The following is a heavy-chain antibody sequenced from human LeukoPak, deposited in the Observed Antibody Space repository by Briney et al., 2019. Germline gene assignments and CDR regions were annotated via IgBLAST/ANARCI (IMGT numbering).Heavy chain of an antibody. Sequence: GGSLRLSCAASGFSFSSYWMHWVRQAPGKGLVWVSRIKRDGKTNYADSVKGRFTISRDNAKNTVSLQMNSLRAEDTGVYYCARAPSEIGGYYPEYFRHWGQGTLVTVSS. CDR2: IKRDGKT. D-gene: IGHD3-22*01. CDR3: ARAPSEIGGYYPEYFRH. CDR1: GFSFSSYW. V-gene: IGHV3-74*01. J-gene: IGHJ1*01.